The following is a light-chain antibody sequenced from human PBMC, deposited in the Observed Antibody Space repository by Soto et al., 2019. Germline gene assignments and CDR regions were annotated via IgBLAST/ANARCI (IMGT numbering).Light chain of an antibody. CDR2: GAS. Sequence: EIVLTQSPGTLPLSPGERATLSCRASQSLSSSYLAWYQQKPGQAPRLLIYGASSRATGIPDRFSGSGSGTDFTLTISRLEPEDFAVYYCQQYGSSLFTFGPGTKVDIK. J-gene: IGKJ3*01. V-gene: IGKV3-20*01. CDR3: QQYGSSLFT. CDR1: QSLSSSY.